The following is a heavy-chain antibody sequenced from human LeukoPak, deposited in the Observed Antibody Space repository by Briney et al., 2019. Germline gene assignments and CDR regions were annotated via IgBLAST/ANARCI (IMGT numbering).Heavy chain of an antibody. V-gene: IGHV3-21*01. CDR2: ISRDSNNI. Sequence: PGGSLRLSCVASGFTFSYYSMNWVRQAPGKGLEWVSSISRDSNNIYYADSVEGRVTISRDNAKSSLYLQMNSLRADDTGIYYCARGRTSGGMTTDIDYWGQGTLVTVSS. J-gene: IGHJ4*02. D-gene: IGHD4-11*01. CDR1: GFTFSYYS. CDR3: ARGRTSGGMTTDIDY.